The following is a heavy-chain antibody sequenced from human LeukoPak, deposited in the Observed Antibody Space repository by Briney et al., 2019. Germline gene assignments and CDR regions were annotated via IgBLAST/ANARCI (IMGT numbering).Heavy chain of an antibody. V-gene: IGHV4-39*01. D-gene: IGHD2-2*01. Sequence: PSETLSLTCTVSGGSISSSSYYWGWIRQPPGKGLEWIGSIYYSGSTYYNPPLKSRVTISVDTSKNQFSLKLSSVTAADTAVYYCVVVVPAAILYYYYYMDVWGKGTTVTVSS. CDR3: VVVVPAAILYYYYYMDV. CDR1: GGSISSSSYY. J-gene: IGHJ6*03. CDR2: IYYSGST.